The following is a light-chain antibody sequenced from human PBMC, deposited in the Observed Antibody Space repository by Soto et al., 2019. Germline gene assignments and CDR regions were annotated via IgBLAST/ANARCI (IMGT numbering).Light chain of an antibody. CDR3: QTWGSGIVV. CDR2: LNSDGSH. Sequence: QLVLTQSPSASASLGASVKLTCTLSSGYSSSAIAWHLQQPEKGPRFLMKLNSDGSHSKGDGIPDRFSGSSSGAERYLTISSLQSEDEAEYYCQTWGSGIVVFGGGTQLTVL. V-gene: IGLV4-69*02. J-gene: IGLJ2*01. CDR1: SGYSSSA.